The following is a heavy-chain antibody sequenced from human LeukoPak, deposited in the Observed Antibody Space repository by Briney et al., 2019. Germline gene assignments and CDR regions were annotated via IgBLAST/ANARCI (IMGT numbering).Heavy chain of an antibody. CDR3: AKASVGARFFDP. D-gene: IGHD1-26*01. CDR2: IYHSGST. CDR1: GYSISSGYY. V-gene: IGHV4-38-2*02. Sequence: SETLSLTCTVSGYSISSGYYWGWIRQPPGKGLEWIGEIYHSGSTNYNPSLKSRVTISVDKSKNQFSLKLSSVTAADTAVYYCAKASVGARFFDPWGQGTLVTVPS. J-gene: IGHJ5*02.